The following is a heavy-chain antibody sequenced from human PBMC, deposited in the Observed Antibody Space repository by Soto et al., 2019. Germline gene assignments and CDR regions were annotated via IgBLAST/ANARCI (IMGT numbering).Heavy chain of an antibody. D-gene: IGHD3-3*02. V-gene: IGHV4-34*01. J-gene: IGHJ5*02. CDR3: ASPKIAFYNWFDP. CDR2: INHSGST. Sequence: TSETLSLTCAVYNGSFSGYYWSWIRQPPGKGLEWIGEINHSGSTYYNPSLKSRVTISVDTPKNQFSLKLSSVTAADTAVYYCASPKIAFYNWFDPWGQGTLVTVSS. CDR1: NGSFSGYY.